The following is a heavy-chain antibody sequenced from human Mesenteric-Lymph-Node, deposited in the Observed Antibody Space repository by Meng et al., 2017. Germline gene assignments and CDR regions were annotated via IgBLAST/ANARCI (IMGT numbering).Heavy chain of an antibody. J-gene: IGHJ4*02. CDR2: MYHSGTT. CDR1: GGSISSSYW. CDR3: ATQESRDGHNPY. D-gene: IGHD5-24*01. V-gene: IGHV4-4*02. Sequence: QLQGSGSGLVKPSGTLSLTCVVSGGSISSSYWWTWVRQSPGKGLEWIGEMYHSGTTNYNPSLKSRVTISMGKSNNQLSLKLNSVTAADTAVYYCATQESRDGHNPYWGQGTLVTVSS.